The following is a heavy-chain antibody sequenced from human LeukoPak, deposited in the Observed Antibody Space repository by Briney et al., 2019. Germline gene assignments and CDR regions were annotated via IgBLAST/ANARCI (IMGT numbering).Heavy chain of an antibody. Sequence: SETLSLTCTVSGGSISSSSYYWGWIRQPPGKGLEWIGSIYYSGSTNYNPSLKSRVTISVDTSKNQFSLKLSSVTAADTAVYYCARDRAGYGSGTWGQGTLVTVSS. CDR3: ARDRAGYGSGT. CDR1: GGSISSSSYY. CDR2: IYYSGST. D-gene: IGHD3-10*01. V-gene: IGHV4-39*07. J-gene: IGHJ4*02.